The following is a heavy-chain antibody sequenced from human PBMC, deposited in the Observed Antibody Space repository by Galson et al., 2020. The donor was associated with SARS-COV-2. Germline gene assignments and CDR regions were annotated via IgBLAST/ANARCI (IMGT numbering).Heavy chain of an antibody. J-gene: IGHJ6*03. Sequence: ASVKVSCKASGYTFTSYDINWVRQATGQGLEWMGWMNPNSGNTGYAQKFQGRVTMTRNTSISTAYMELSSLRSEDTAVYYCARGNGWNIVLMVYAIRHYYYYMDVWGKGTTVTVSS. D-gene: IGHD2-8*01. CDR2: MNPNSGNT. CDR1: GYTFTSYD. CDR3: ARGNGWNIVLMVYAIRHYYYYMDV. V-gene: IGHV1-8*01.